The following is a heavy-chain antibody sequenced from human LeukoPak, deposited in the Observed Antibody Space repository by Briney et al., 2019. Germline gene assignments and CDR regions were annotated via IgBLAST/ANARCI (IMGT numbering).Heavy chain of an antibody. CDR2: IYYSGCT. CDR1: GVSISSSY. Sequence: PSETLSLTCTVSGVSISSSYWSWIRQPPGKRLEWIGYIYYSGCTNSNPSLKSRVTISADTSKNQFSLKLNSVTAAHTAIYYCVRGNYDSRGYSNAFDIWGQGAMVTVSS. J-gene: IGHJ3*02. D-gene: IGHD3-22*01. CDR3: VRGNYDSRGYSNAFDI. V-gene: IGHV4-59*01.